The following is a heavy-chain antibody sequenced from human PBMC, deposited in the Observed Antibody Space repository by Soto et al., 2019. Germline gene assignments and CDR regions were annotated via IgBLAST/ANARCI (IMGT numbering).Heavy chain of an antibody. CDR2: IYYSGST. Sequence: QVQLQESGPGLVKPSETLSLTCTVSGGSISSYYWSWIRQPPGKGLEWIGYIYYSGSTNYNPSLKSLVTISVDTSKIQFSLKLSSVTAADTAVYYCARDLRPYSSSAVGPDYYGMDVWGQGTTVTVSS. CDR3: ARDLRPYSSSAVGPDYYGMDV. V-gene: IGHV4-59*01. J-gene: IGHJ6*02. D-gene: IGHD6-6*01. CDR1: GGSISSYY.